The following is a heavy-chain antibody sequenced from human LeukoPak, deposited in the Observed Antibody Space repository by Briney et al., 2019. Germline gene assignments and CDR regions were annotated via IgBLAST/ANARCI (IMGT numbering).Heavy chain of an antibody. CDR1: GDSISGYY. CDR2: FFYSGST. J-gene: IGHJ4*02. D-gene: IGHD3-22*01. V-gene: IGHV4-59*08. Sequence: AETLSLTCTVSGDSISGYYWSWIRQPQGKGLDWFGRFFYSGSTNYNPSLKSRVTISVDTSKNQFSLKLSSVTAADTAVYYCARRRYYDSSGYWYYFDYWGQGTLVTVSS. CDR3: ARRRYYDSSGYWYYFDY.